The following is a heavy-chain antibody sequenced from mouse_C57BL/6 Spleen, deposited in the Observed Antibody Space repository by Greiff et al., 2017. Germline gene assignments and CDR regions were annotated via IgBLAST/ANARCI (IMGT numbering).Heavy chain of an antibody. D-gene: IGHD2-4*01. J-gene: IGHJ4*01. V-gene: IGHV3-6*01. Sequence: EVKLMESGPGLVKPSQSLSLTCSVTGYSITSGYYWNWIRQFPGNKLEWMGYISYDGSNNYNPSLKNRISITRDTSKNQFFLKLNSVTTEDTATYYCARAVYDYGWGYAMDYWGQGTSVTVSS. CDR2: ISYDGSN. CDR3: ARAVYDYGWGYAMDY. CDR1: GYSITSGYY.